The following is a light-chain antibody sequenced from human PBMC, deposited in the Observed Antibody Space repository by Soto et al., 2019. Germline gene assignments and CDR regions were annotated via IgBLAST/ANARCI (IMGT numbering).Light chain of an antibody. CDR3: QSYDSSISVFV. V-gene: IGLV1-40*01. CDR2: GNN. CDR1: SSNIGAGFG. Sequence: SVRTQPPSVYGAPWQGVTISCTGSSSNIGAGFGVHWYQQLPGTAPKLRSYGNNNRPSGVPDRFSGSNSGTPASLAITGLQAEDEADYYCQSYDSSISVFVFGTGTKVTVL. J-gene: IGLJ1*01.